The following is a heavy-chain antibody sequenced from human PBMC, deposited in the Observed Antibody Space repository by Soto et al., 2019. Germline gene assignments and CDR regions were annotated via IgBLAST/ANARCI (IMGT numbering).Heavy chain of an antibody. J-gene: IGHJ4*02. Sequence: QVQLVESGGGVVQPGRSLRLSCAACGFTINNYAIHWVRQAPGKGLEWVAVISYDGDNKYYADSVKGRFTISRDNSNNTLYLQMNSLRVEDTAVYYCARDGFLTLIVEFAYWGQGTLVTVSS. V-gene: IGHV3-30-3*01. CDR3: ARDGFLTLIVEFAY. CDR2: ISYDGDNK. D-gene: IGHD3-22*01. CDR1: GFTINNYA.